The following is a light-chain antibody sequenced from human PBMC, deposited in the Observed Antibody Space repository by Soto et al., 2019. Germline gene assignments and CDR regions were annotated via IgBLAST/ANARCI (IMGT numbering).Light chain of an antibody. J-gene: IGKJ1*01. CDR3: QQSYSTFTWT. V-gene: IGKV1-39*01. CDR2: GAS. CDR1: QSISRY. Sequence: DIQMTQSPSSLSASVGDRVTMTCRASQSISRYLNWYQQKPGKAPKLLIYGASSLQSGVTSRFSGSGSGTEFTLTISSLQPEDFATYYCQQSYSTFTWTFGQGTKVEV.